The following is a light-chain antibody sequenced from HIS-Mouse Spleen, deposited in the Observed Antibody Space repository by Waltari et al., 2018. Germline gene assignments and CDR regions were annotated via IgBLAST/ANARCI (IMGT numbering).Light chain of an antibody. Sequence: QSALTQPASVSGSPVQSLTISCPGTSRDVGSFNLVTWYHQHPGKAPKLMIYEGSNRPSGVSNRFSGSKSGNTASLTISGLQAEDEADYYCCSYAGSSTVVFGGGTKLTVL. CDR2: EGS. V-gene: IGLV2-23*01. J-gene: IGLJ2*01. CDR1: SRDVGSFNL. CDR3: CSYAGSSTVV.